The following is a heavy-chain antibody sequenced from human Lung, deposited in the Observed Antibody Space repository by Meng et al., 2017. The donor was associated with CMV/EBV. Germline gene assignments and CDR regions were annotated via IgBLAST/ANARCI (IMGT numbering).Heavy chain of an antibody. CDR2: ISHSESA. CDR1: GGSFSGFY. Sequence: SETLSLXCAVYGGSFSGFYWSWVRQPPGKGLEWIGAISHSESANYNPSLKSRVTMSVDTSRNQISLKLNSLTAADTAVYYCARGMGYTDRSKLLKSRRSKDYYYGLDVWGQGXAVTFSS. V-gene: IGHV4-34*01. J-gene: IGHJ6*02. CDR3: ARGMGYTDRSKLLKSRRSKDYYYGLDV. D-gene: IGHD3-16*02.